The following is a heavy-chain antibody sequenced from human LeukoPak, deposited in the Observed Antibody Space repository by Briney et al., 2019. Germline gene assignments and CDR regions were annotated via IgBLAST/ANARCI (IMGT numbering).Heavy chain of an antibody. CDR2: ISSNSRFI. Sequence: GGSPRLSCAASGFTFSAYTMNWVRQAPGKGLEWVSSISSNSRFIYDADSVKGRFTISRDNAKNLLYLQMNSLRAEDTAVYYCARDVRTDYWGQGTLVTVSS. CDR3: ARDVRTDY. V-gene: IGHV3-21*06. D-gene: IGHD2-2*01. CDR1: GFTFSAYT. J-gene: IGHJ4*02.